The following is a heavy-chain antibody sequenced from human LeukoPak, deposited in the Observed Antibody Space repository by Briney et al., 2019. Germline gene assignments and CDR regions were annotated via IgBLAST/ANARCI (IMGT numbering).Heavy chain of an antibody. CDR3: AKEHRIPPNYYYYGMDV. Sequence: PGGFLRLSCAASGFNFSIYSMNWVRQAPGKGLEWVSYISSSSSTIYYADSVKGRFTISRDNAKNSLYLQMNSLRAEDTAVYYCAKEHRIPPNYYYYGMDVWGQGTTVTVSS. D-gene: IGHD2-2*02. CDR1: GFNFSIYS. CDR2: ISSSSSTI. J-gene: IGHJ6*02. V-gene: IGHV3-48*04.